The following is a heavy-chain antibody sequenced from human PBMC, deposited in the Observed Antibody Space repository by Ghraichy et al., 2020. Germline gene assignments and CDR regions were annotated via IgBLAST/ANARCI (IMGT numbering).Heavy chain of an antibody. D-gene: IGHD6-25*01. V-gene: IGHV3-21*01. CDR2: ISSSSSYI. CDR1: GFTFSSYS. J-gene: IGHJ4*02. CDR3: ARDRSASPVDY. Sequence: GGSLRPSCAASGFTFSSYSMNWVRQAPGKGLEWVSSISSSSSYIYYADSVKGRFTISRDNAKNSLYLQMNSLRAEDTAVYYCARDRSASPVDYWGQGTLVTVSS.